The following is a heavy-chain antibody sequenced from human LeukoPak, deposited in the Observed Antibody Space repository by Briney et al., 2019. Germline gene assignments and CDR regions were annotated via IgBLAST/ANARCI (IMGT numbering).Heavy chain of an antibody. Sequence: GRSLRLSCAASGFTFSSYGMHWVRQAPGKGLEWVAVISYDGSNKYYADSVKGRFTISRDNSKNTLYLQMNSLRPEDTAVYYCAELGITMIGGVWGKGTTVTISS. CDR3: AELGITMIGGV. J-gene: IGHJ6*04. CDR2: ISYDGSNK. CDR1: GFTFSSYG. D-gene: IGHD3-10*02. V-gene: IGHV3-30*18.